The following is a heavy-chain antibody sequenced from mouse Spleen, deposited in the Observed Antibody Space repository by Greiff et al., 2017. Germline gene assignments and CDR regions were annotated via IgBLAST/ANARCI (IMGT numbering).Heavy chain of an antibody. CDR1: GYTFTDYN. J-gene: IGHJ2*01. CDR3: ARERMVYFDY. Sequence: EVKLEESGPELVKPGASVKMSCKASGYTFTDYNMHWVKQSHGKSLEWIGYINPNNGGTSYNQKFKGKATLTVNKSSSTAYMELRSLTSEDSAVYYCARERMVYFDYWGQGTTLTVSS. V-gene: IGHV1-22*01. D-gene: IGHD1-1*02. CDR2: INPNNGGT.